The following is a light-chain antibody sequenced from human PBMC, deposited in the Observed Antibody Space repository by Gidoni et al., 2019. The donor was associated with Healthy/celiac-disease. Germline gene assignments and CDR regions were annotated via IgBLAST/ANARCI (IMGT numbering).Light chain of an antibody. CDR1: SSNIGAGYD. CDR2: GNS. J-gene: IGLJ2*01. V-gene: IGLV1-40*01. Sequence: SVLTHPPSLPEAPGHRVTISCTGSSSNIGAGYDVHWYQQLPGTAPKLLIYGNSNRPSGVPDRFSGSKSGTSASLAITGIQAEDEADYYCQSYDSSLSGSKVFGGGTKLTVL. CDR3: QSYDSSLSGSKV.